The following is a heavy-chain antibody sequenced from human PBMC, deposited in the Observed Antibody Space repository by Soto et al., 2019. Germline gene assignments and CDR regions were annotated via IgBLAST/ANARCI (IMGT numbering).Heavy chain of an antibody. D-gene: IGHD2-15*01. CDR1: GYAFTGYY. J-gene: IGHJ6*02. CDR3: ARGGGLVSSNGMDI. V-gene: IGHV1-2*02. Sequence: ASVKVSCKASGYAFTGYYMHWVRQAPGQGLEWMGWINPNSGDTQYAQKFQGRVTRTRDTSISTAYMELSRQRSDDTAVYYCARGGGLVSSNGMDIWGQGTTVTVS. CDR2: INPNSGDT.